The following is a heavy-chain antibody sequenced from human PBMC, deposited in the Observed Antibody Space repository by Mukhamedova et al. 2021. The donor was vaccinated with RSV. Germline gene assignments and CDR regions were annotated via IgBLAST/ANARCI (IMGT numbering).Heavy chain of an antibody. CDR3: AGQISKYYYYNFYMDV. V-gene: IGHV3-21*06. CDR2: ITSSSSYI. Sequence: VSSITSSSSYIYYVDSVKGRFTISRDNAKNSVFLQMNSLRVEDTAVYYCAGQISKYYYYNFYMDVWGKGTTVTVSS. J-gene: IGHJ6*03.